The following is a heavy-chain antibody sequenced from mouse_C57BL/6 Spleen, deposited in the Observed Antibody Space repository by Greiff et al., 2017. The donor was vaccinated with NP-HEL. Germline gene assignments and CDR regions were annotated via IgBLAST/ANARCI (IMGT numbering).Heavy chain of an antibody. J-gene: IGHJ3*01. Sequence: EVQLVEPGAGLVKPGGSLKLSCAASGFTFSSYAMSWVRQTPETGLEWVGYICSCGDYIYYAENLKGRFTFSVDKARNTVYMQMSSLKSEDTAMYYCAREGGLYCYWFAYWGQGTLVTVSA. CDR3: AREGGLYCYWFAY. CDR2: ICSCGDYI. CDR1: GFTFSSYA. V-gene: IGHV5S21*01. D-gene: IGHD1-3*01.